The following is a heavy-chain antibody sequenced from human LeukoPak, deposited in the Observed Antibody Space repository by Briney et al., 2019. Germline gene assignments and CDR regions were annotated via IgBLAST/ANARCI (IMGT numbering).Heavy chain of an antibody. V-gene: IGHV4-4*02. Sequence: SGTLPLTCAVSGGSISSSNWWSWVRQPPGKGLEWIGQIYHSGSTNYNPSLKSRVAISVDKSKNQFSLNLNSVTAADTAVYYCARAGQGYCTSASCYLSLDYWGQGTLVSVSS. CDR3: ARAGQGYCTSASCYLSLDY. CDR1: GGSISSSNW. CDR2: IYHSGST. J-gene: IGHJ4*02. D-gene: IGHD2-2*01.